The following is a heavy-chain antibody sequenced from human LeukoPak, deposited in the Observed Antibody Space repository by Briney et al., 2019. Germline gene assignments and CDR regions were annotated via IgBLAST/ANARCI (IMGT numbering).Heavy chain of an antibody. CDR2: ISSSSSYI. V-gene: IGHV3-21*01. CDR3: AREGLYYYDSSGYRL. Sequence: GGSLRLSCAASGFTFSSYSMNWVRQAPGKGLEWVSSISSSSSYIYYADSVKGRFTISRDNAKNSLYLQMNSLRAEDTAVYYCAREGLYYYDSSGYRLWGQGTLVTVSS. CDR1: GFTFSSYS. D-gene: IGHD3-22*01. J-gene: IGHJ4*02.